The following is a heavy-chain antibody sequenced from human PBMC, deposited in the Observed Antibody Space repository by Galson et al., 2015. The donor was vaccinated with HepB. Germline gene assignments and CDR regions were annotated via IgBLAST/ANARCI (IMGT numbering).Heavy chain of an antibody. Sequence: SLRLSCAASGFTVSSNYMSWVRQAPGKGLEWVSVIYSGGSTYYADSVKGRFTISRDNSKNTLYLQMNSLRAEDTAVYYCARGDNCGGDCYSDWGQGTLVTVSS. CDR3: ARGDNCGGDCYSD. V-gene: IGHV3-53*01. CDR1: GFTVSSNY. D-gene: IGHD2-21*02. CDR2: IYSGGST. J-gene: IGHJ4*02.